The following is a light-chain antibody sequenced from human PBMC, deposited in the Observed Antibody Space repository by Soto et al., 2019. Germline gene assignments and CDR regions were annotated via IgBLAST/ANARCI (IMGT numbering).Light chain of an antibody. CDR2: EVD. CDR1: SSDVGGYDY. Sequence: QSVLTQPPSASGSPGQSVTISCTGTSSDVGGYDYVSWYQQHPGKAPKLMIYEVDKRPSGVPDRFSGSKSDNTASLTVSGLQTDDEADYYCSSYAGSNILFGTGTKVTLL. V-gene: IGLV2-8*01. J-gene: IGLJ1*01. CDR3: SSYAGSNIL.